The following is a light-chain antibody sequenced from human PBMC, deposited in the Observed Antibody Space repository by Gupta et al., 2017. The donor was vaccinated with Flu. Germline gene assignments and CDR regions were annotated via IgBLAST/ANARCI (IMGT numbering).Light chain of an antibody. CDR1: SSDVGSYNL. CDR2: EGS. J-gene: IGLJ3*02. Sequence: QSALTQPASVSGSPGQSITISCTGTSSDVGSYNLVSCYQQHPGKAPKLMIYEGSKRPSGVSNRFSASKAGTTASLTISGLQAEDEADYYCCSYAGSSTWVFGGGTKLTVL. CDR3: CSYAGSSTWV. V-gene: IGLV2-23*01.